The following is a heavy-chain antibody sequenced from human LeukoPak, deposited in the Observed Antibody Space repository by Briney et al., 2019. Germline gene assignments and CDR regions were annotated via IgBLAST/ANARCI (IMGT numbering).Heavy chain of an antibody. CDR1: GFTFSGSA. CDR3: TRRLMTTVNDY. Sequence: GGSLRLSCAGSGFTFSGSAMHWVRQSPGKGLEWVGRIRSKANDHATAYAASVRGRFTISRDDSENTAYLQMNSLKTEDTAIYYCTRRLMTTVNDYWGQGTLVTVSS. V-gene: IGHV3-73*01. J-gene: IGHJ4*02. CDR2: IRSKANDHAT. D-gene: IGHD4-17*01.